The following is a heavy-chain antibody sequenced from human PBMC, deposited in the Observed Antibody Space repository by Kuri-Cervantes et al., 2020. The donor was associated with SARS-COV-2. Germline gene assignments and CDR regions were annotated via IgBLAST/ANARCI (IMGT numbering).Heavy chain of an antibody. J-gene: IGHJ3*02. V-gene: IGHV3-73*01. Sequence: GGSLRLSCAASGFTFSSYAMHWVRQAPGKGLEWVGRVRGKANNYATAYAASVKGRFTISRDDSKNMGYLQMNSLKTEDTAVYYCARTGVRFLEWLSKDADAFDIWGQGTMVTVSS. CDR2: VRGKANNYAT. CDR1: GFTFSSYA. D-gene: IGHD3-3*01. CDR3: ARTGVRFLEWLSKDADAFDI.